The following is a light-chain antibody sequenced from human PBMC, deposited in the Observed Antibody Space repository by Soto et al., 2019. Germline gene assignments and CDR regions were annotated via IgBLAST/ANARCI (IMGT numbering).Light chain of an antibody. CDR3: EQRGGRPHA. CDR1: QSVSCNY. Sequence: TQAPGTLSVSRGEGATRSSRASQSVSCNYLAWYPQKPGQAPSLLIYGASNWATGIPARFSGSGSGIDVTLTISSLESEDPAVYYCEQRGGRPHAFGGGTKVDIK. V-gene: IGKV3-20*01. J-gene: IGKJ4*02. CDR2: GAS.